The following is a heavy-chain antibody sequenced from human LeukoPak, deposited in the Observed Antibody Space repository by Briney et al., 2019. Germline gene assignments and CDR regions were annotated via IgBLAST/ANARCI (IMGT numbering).Heavy chain of an antibody. CDR2: IKQDGSER. Sequence: PGGSLRLSCAASGFTFSSLWMSWVRQVPGKGLEWVASIKQDGSERYYVDSVRGRFTISIDNTKKSLYLQMNSLRAEDTAVYYCAREARGSYFVDYWGQGTLVTVSS. V-gene: IGHV3-7*01. CDR1: GFTFSSLW. CDR3: AREARGSYFVDY. D-gene: IGHD1-26*01. J-gene: IGHJ4*02.